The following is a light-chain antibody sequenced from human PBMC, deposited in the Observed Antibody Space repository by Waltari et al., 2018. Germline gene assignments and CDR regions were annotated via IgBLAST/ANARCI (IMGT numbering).Light chain of an antibody. CDR2: GAS. CDR1: HSVNTN. J-gene: IGKJ2*01. Sequence: EIVMTQSPGTLSVSPGERATLSFRASHSVNTNLAWYQHKPGQAPRLLIYGASTRATGIPARFSVSGSGTEFTLTITNLQSEDFAVYYCQQYNNWPQTFGQGTKLELK. CDR3: QQYNNWPQT. V-gene: IGKV3-15*01.